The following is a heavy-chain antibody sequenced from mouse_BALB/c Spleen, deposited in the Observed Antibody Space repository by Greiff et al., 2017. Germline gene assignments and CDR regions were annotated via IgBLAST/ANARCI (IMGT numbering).Heavy chain of an antibody. Sequence: VQLQQSGPQLVRPGASVKISCKASGYSFTSYWMHWVKQRPGQGLEGIGMIDPSDSETRLNQKFKDKATLTVDKSSSTAYMQLSSPTSEDSAVYYCAYYRYDGFDYWGQGTTLTVSS. V-gene: IGHV1S126*01. D-gene: IGHD2-14*01. CDR3: AYYRYDGFDY. CDR1: GYSFTSYW. J-gene: IGHJ2*01. CDR2: IDPSDSET.